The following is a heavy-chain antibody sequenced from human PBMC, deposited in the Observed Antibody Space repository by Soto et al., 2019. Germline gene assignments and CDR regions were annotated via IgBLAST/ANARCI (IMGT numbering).Heavy chain of an antibody. CDR2: INGGSDSI. J-gene: IGHJ4*02. Sequence: EVQLVESGGGLVQPGGSLRLYCVGSGFMFDSFAMNWVRQAPGKGLEWVAYINGGSDSIYYAEYVKGRFIISRDNARNLLSLQMNSLSDEDTAVYYCAKSGDSAGWGIDFWGQGTLVTVSS. D-gene: IGHD6-19*01. V-gene: IGHV3-48*02. CDR1: GFMFDSFA. CDR3: AKSGDSAGWGIDF.